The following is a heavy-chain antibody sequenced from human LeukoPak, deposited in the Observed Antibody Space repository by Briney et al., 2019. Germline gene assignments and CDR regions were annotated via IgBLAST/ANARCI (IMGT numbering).Heavy chain of an antibody. CDR1: GFTFSSYA. Sequence: GGSLRLSCAASGFTFSSYAMHWVRQAPGKGLEWVAVISYDGSNKYYADSVKGRFTISRDNSKNTLYLQMNSLRAEDTAVYYCARDEGVNWFDPWGQGTLVTVSS. CDR3: ARDEGVNWFDP. J-gene: IGHJ5*02. CDR2: ISYDGSNK. D-gene: IGHD2-8*01. V-gene: IGHV3-30-3*01.